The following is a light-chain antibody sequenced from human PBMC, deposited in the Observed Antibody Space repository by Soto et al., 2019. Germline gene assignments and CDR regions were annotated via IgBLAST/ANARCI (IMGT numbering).Light chain of an antibody. CDR2: DVS. CDR3: SSLYD. J-gene: IGLJ1*01. CDR1: SSDVGGYNY. Sequence: QSALTQPASVSGSPGQSITISCTGTSSDVGGYNYVSWYQQHPGKAPKLMIYDVSNRPSGVSNRFSGSKSGNTASLTISGLQAEDDADYTSSSLYDFGTGTKLTVL. V-gene: IGLV2-14*01.